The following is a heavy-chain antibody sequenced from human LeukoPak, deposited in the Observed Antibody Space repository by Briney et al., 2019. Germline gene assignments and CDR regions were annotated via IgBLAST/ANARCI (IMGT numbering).Heavy chain of an antibody. V-gene: IGHV4-59*01. D-gene: IGHD1-26*01. CDR1: GGSISSYH. CDR2: IYYSGST. J-gene: IGHJ5*02. CDR3: ARALDIPSGSYDWFDP. Sequence: PSETLSLTCTVSGGSISSYHWNWIRQPPGKGLEWIACIYYSGSTKYNPSLKSRVTMSVDTSKNQFSLKLTSVTAADTAVYYCARALDIPSGSYDWFDPWGQGTLVTVSS.